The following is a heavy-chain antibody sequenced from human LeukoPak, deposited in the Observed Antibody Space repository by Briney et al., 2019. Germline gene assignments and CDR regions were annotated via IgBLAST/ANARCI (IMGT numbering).Heavy chain of an antibody. CDR2: IYHSGST. J-gene: IGHJ4*02. CDR3: ARDYDLIAAAGTIS. CDR1: GYSISSGYY. Sequence: SETLSLTCTVSGYSISSGYYWGWIRQPPGKGLEWIGSIYHSGSTYYNPSLKSRVTISVDTSKNQFSLKLSSVTAADTAVCYCARDYDLIAAAGTISWGQGTLVTVSS. D-gene: IGHD6-13*01. V-gene: IGHV4-38-2*02.